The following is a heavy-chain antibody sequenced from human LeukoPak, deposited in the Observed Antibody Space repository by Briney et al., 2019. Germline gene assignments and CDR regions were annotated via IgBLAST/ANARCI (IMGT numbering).Heavy chain of an antibody. CDR2: VYHTGST. V-gene: IGHV4-38-2*02. CDR1: GDSLTSGNY. D-gene: IGHD5-18*01. CDR3: ARVGAGYSYGYHFLY. Sequence: SETLSLTCSVTGDSLTSGNYWGWIRQPPGKTLEWIGSVYHTGSTYYNPSLKSRVTISVDTSKNQFSLKLSSVTSADTAVYYCARVGAGYSYGYHFLYWGQGTLVTVSS. J-gene: IGHJ4*02.